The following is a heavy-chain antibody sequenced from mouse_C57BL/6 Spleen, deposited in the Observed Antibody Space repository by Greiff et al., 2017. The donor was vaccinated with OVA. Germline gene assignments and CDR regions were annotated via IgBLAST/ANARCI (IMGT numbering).Heavy chain of an antibody. D-gene: IGHD2-5*01. V-gene: IGHV1-54*01. J-gene: IGHJ2*01. Sequence: QVQLQQSGAELVRPGTSVKVSCKASGYAFTNYLIEWVKQRPGQGLEWIGVINPGSGGTNYNEKFKGKATLTADKSSSTAYMQLSSLTYEYSAVYFCARGGYSNYFDYWGQGTTLTVSS. CDR2: INPGSGGT. CDR1: GYAFTNYL. CDR3: ARGGYSNYFDY.